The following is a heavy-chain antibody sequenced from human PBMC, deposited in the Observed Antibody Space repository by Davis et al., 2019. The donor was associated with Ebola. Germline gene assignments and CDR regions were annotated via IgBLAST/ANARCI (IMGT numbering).Heavy chain of an antibody. V-gene: IGHV4-34*01. CDR1: GGSFSGYY. CDR2: INHSGST. Sequence: GSLRLSCAVYGGSFSGYYWSWIRQPPGKGLEWIGEINHSGSTNYNPSLKSRVTISVDTSKNQFSLKLSSVTAADTAVYYCARRSAEGDYWGQGTLVTVSS. CDR3: ARRSAEGDY. J-gene: IGHJ4*02.